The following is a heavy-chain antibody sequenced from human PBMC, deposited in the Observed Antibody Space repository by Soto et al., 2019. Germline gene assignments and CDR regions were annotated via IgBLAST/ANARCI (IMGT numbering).Heavy chain of an antibody. CDR2: ISNSGTII. J-gene: IGHJ4*02. D-gene: IGHD3-16*01. CDR3: AKGRPTFYVFIDFDY. CDR1: GFPFISYS. V-gene: IGHV3-48*01. Sequence: EVQLVESGGNLVQAGGSLRLSCAASGFPFISYSMSWVRQAPGKGLEWVSYISNSGTIIHDADSVKGRFTISRDNSKNTLYLQMNSLRAEDTAVYYCAKGRPTFYVFIDFDYWGQGTLVTVSS.